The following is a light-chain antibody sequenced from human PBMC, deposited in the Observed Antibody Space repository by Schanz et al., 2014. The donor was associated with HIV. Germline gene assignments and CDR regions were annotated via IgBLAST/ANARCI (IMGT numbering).Light chain of an antibody. CDR2: DAS. Sequence: EIVMTQSPVTLSVSPGERATLSCRASQSISRNLAWYQQKSGQAPRLLISDASARASGIPARFSGSGSGTQFTLTISRLEPEDFAVYYCQQYGSSRWTFGQGTKVEIK. V-gene: IGKV3-15*01. CDR1: QSISRN. J-gene: IGKJ1*01. CDR3: QQYGSSRWT.